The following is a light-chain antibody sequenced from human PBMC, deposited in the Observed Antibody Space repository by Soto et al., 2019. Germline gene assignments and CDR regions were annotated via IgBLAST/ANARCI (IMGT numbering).Light chain of an antibody. Sequence: DIVMTQSPDSLAVSLGERATINCKSSQSVLYSSNNKNYLAWYQQKPGQPPKLRICWASTRESGVPDRFSGSGSGTDFTRTISSLQAEDVAVYYCQQYYSTPWTFGQGTKVEIK. CDR1: QSVLYSSNNKNY. J-gene: IGKJ1*01. CDR3: QQYYSTPWT. V-gene: IGKV4-1*01. CDR2: WAS.